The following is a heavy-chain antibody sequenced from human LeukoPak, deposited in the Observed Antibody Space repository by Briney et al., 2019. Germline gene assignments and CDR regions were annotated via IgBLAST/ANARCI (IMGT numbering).Heavy chain of an antibody. CDR1: GYTFTGYY. V-gene: IGHV1-2*02. D-gene: IGHD3-16*01. J-gene: IGHJ6*02. CDR2: INPNSGGT. CDR3: ARDFLGDYYYGMDV. Sequence: GASVKVSCKASGYTFTGYYMHWVRQAPGQGLEWMGWINPNSGGTNYAQKFQGRVTMTRVTSISTAYMELSRLRSDDTAVYYCARDFLGDYYYGMDVWGQGTTVTVSS.